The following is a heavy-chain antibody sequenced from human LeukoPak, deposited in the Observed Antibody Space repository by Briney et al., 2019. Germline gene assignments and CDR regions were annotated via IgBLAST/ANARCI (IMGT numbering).Heavy chain of an antibody. CDR3: ARDADYGCSPDAFDI. CDR1: GFTVSGNH. V-gene: IGHV3-53*01. Sequence: GGSLRLSCAASGFTVSGNHMSWVRQAPGKGLNWVSIIYSGGTTYYADSVKGRFTISRDNSKNTLYLQMNSLRAEDTAVYYCARDADYGCSPDAFDIWGRGTIVTVSS. CDR2: IYSGGTT. D-gene: IGHD4-23*01. J-gene: IGHJ3*02.